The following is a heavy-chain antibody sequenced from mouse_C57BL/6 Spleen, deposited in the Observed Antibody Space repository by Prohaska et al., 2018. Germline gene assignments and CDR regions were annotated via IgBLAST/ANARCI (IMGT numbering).Heavy chain of an antibody. CDR1: GFSLTSYG. CDR3: AKVATKAMDY. V-gene: IGHV2-5*01. D-gene: IGHD1-1*01. J-gene: IGHJ4*01. Sequence: QVQLKQSGPGLVQPSQSLSITCTVSGFSLTSYGVHWVRPSPGKGLEWLGVIGRGGSTDYNAAFMSRLSITKDNSKSQVFLKMNRLQANDTAIYYCAKVATKAMDYWGQGTSVTVSS. CDR2: IGRGGST.